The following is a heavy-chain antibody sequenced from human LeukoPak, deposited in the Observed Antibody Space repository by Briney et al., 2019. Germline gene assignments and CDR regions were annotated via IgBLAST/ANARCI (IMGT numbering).Heavy chain of an antibody. CDR2: INPNSGGT. CDR3: ARDTNRFALNWFDP. V-gene: IGHV1-2*02. CDR1: GYTFTGYY. Sequence: GASVKVSCKAPGYTFTGYYMHWVRQAPGQGLEWMGWINPNSGGTNYAQKFQGRVTMTRDTSISTAYMELSRLRSDDTAVYYCARDTNRFALNWFDPWGQGTLVAVSS. J-gene: IGHJ5*02. D-gene: IGHD2/OR15-2a*01.